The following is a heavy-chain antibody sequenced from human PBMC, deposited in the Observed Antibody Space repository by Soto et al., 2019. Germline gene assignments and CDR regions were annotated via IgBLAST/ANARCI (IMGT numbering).Heavy chain of an antibody. D-gene: IGHD4-17*01. CDR3: ATGTTVTTGDWYFDL. CDR2: IYYNGNT. V-gene: IGHV4-39*01. CDR1: GGSISSSTYY. J-gene: IGHJ2*01. Sequence: QLQLQESGPGLVKPSETLSLTCVVSGGSISSSTYYWGWIRQRPGKGLEWIGTIYYNGNTYYNPSLKSRVTISVDTSKNQFSLKLTSVTAADTAVYYCATGTTVTTGDWYFDLWGRGTLVTVSS.